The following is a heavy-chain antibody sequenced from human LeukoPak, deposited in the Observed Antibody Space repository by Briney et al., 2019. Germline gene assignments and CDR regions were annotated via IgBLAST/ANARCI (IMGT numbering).Heavy chain of an antibody. J-gene: IGHJ3*02. D-gene: IGHD3-22*01. CDR2: IYYSGST. V-gene: IGHV4-31*03. CDR1: GGSISSGGYY. Sequence: PSETLSLTCTVSGGSISSGGYYWSWIRQHPGRGLEWIGYIYYSGSTYYNPSLKSRVTISVDTSKNQFSLKLSSVTAADTAVYYCARMLRTGLFVGSDAFDIWGQGQWSPSLQ. CDR3: ARMLRTGLFVGSDAFDI.